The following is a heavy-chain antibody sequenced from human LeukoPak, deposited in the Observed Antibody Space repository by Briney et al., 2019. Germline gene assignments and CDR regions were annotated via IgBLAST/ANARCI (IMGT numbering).Heavy chain of an antibody. D-gene: IGHD5-18*01. J-gene: IGHJ2*01. CDR2: ISVDGGST. CDR3: AKGGYTVTGYFDL. V-gene: IGHV3-43*02. Sequence: TGGSLRLSCAASGFTFDDYAMHWVRQVPGKGLEWVSFISVDGGSTYYADSVKGRFAISRDNSKNSLYLQMNSLRTEDTALYYCAKGGYTVTGYFDLWGRGTLVTVSS. CDR1: GFTFDDYA.